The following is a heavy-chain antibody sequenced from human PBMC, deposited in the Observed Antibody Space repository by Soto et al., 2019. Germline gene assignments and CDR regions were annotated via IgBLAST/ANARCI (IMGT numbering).Heavy chain of an antibody. J-gene: IGHJ5*02. Sequence: ASVKVSCKASGDTSSSYVISWVRQAPGQGLEWMGRINPIFGTPQYAQKFQGRVTITADESATTAYMELSSLRSDDTAMYYCATDPTVTTTGWFDPWGQGTLVTVSS. CDR2: INPIFGTP. CDR1: GDTSSSYV. D-gene: IGHD4-17*01. V-gene: IGHV1-69*13. CDR3: ATDPTVTTTGWFDP.